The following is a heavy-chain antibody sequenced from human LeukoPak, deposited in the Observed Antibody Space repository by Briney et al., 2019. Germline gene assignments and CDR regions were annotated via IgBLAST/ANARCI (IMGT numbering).Heavy chain of an antibody. J-gene: IGHJ6*02. V-gene: IGHV3-9*01. CDR2: ISWNSGSI. Sequence: PGGSLRLSCAASGFTFSSYSMNWVRQAPGKGLEWVSGISWNSGSIGYADSVKGRFTISRDNAKNSLYLQMNSLRAEDTALYYCAKGSRYRPYYYYYYGMDVWGQGTTVTVSS. D-gene: IGHD1-26*01. CDR3: AKGSRYRPYYYYYYGMDV. CDR1: GFTFSSYS.